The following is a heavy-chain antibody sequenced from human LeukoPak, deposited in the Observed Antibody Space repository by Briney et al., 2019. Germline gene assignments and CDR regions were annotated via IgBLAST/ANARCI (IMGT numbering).Heavy chain of an antibody. CDR2: ITWSGGST. D-gene: IGHD6-6*01. CDR1: GFPFDDYG. V-gene: IGHV3-20*04. J-gene: IGHJ4*02. Sequence: PGGSLRLSCAASGFPFDDYGMSWVRQAPGKGLEWVSDITWSGGSTGYADSVKGRFTISRDSARDSLYLQMNSPRAEDTAFYYCARAFRYSTSSRTFDYWGQGTLVTVSS. CDR3: ARAFRYSTSSRTFDY.